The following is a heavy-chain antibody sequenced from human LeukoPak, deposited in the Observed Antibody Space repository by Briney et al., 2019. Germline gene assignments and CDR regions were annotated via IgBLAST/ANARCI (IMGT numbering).Heavy chain of an antibody. V-gene: IGHV3-30-3*01. J-gene: IGHJ4*02. Sequence: GGSLRLSCAASGFTFSSDAMHWVRQAPGKGLEWVAAISFDGSNKFHADSVKGRFTISRDSSKNALYLQMNSLRPEDTAMYYCAREPLAAASYWGQGTLVTVSS. CDR1: GFTFSSDA. CDR3: AREPLAAASY. CDR2: ISFDGSNK. D-gene: IGHD6-13*01.